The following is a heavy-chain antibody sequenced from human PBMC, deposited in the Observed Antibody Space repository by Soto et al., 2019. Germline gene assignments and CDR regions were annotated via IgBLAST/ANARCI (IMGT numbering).Heavy chain of an antibody. V-gene: IGHV3-23*01. J-gene: IGHJ4*02. CDR3: AKRPLKFSGSYFDY. Sequence: EVQLLDSGGRLVQPGGSLRLSCAASGFTFITYAMSWVRQAPGKGLEWVSTISASGGSTYYADSVKGRFTISIDNPKNTLYPLLTSLRAEDPAVYYCAKRPLKFSGSYFDYWGQGTLVTVSS. D-gene: IGHD1-26*01. CDR1: GFTFITYA. CDR2: ISASGGST.